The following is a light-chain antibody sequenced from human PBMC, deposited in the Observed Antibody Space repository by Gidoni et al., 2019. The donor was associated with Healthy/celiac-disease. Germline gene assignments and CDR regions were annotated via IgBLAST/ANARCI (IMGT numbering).Light chain of an antibody. CDR3: QQYGSSPLWT. Sequence: EIVFPQSPGTLSLSPGERATLSCRASQSVSSSYLAWYQQKPGQAPRLLIYGASSRATGIPDRFSGSGSGTDFTLTISRLEPEDVAVYYCQQYGSSPLWTFGQGTKVEIK. CDR1: QSVSSSY. V-gene: IGKV3-20*01. CDR2: GAS. J-gene: IGKJ1*01.